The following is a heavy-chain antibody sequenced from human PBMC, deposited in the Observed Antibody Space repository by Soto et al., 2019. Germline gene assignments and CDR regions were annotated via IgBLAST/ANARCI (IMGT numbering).Heavy chain of an antibody. Sequence: GGSLRLSCAPSGITFTNAWMSWVRQAPGKGLEWVGRIKSKTDGGTTDYAAPVIGRFTISRDDSRNTLYLQMSSLKTEDTAVYYCTTDPGDYEDYWGQGTLVTVSS. CDR3: TTDPGDYEDY. CDR2: IKSKTDGGTT. CDR1: GITFTNAW. J-gene: IGHJ4*02. D-gene: IGHD4-17*01. V-gene: IGHV3-15*01.